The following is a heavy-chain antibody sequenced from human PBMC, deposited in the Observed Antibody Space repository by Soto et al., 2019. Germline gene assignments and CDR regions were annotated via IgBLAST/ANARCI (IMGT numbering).Heavy chain of an antibody. CDR1: GGDFRRYA. J-gene: IGHJ6*02. D-gene: IGHD3-22*01. V-gene: IGHV1-69*01. Sequence: QVQLVQSGAEVKKPGSSVKVSCTASGGDFRRYAISWVRQAPGQGLEWRGGIVPIFGVTNYAQRIKGRLTITADESTSTAYMELISLRSEDTAVYFCARPDEGGYASNHHYYYAMDVWGQGTTVTVTS. CDR2: IVPIFGVT. CDR3: ARPDEGGYASNHHYYYAMDV.